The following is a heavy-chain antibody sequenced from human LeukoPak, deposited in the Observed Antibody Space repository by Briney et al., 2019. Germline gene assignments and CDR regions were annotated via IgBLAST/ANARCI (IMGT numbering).Heavy chain of an antibody. CDR3: ARLREIPVFGVVTKSTSYFDY. CDR2: IKQDRSEK. V-gene: IGHV3-7*01. Sequence: SGGSLRLSCTASGFTFTTYWMSWVRHPPGKGLELVANIKQDRSEKYYVDSVKGRFTISRDNAKNSLYLQMNSLRAEDTAVYYCARLREIPVFGVVTKSTSYFDYWGQGTLVTVSS. CDR1: GFTFTTYW. D-gene: IGHD3-3*01. J-gene: IGHJ4*02.